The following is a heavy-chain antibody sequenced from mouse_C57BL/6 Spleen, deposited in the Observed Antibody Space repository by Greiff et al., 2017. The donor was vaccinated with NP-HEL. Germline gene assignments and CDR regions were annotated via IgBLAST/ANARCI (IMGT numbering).Heavy chain of an antibody. D-gene: IGHD4-1*01. CDR1: GFTFSDYG. CDR2: ISSGSSTI. Sequence: EVKLQESGGGLVKPGGSLKLSCAASGFTFSDYGMHWVRQAPEKGLEWVAYISSGSSTIYYADTVKGRFTISRDNAKNTLFLQMTSLRSEDTAMYYCARLTGTGYYFDYWGQGTTLTVSS. V-gene: IGHV5-17*01. CDR3: ARLTGTGYYFDY. J-gene: IGHJ2*01.